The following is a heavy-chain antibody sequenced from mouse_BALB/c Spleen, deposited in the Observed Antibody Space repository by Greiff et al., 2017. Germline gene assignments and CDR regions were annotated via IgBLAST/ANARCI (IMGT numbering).Heavy chain of an antibody. CDR1: GYTFSSYW. D-gene: IGHD2-2*01. Sequence: VQLQQSGAELMKPGASVKISCKATGYTFSSYWIEWVKQRPGHGLEWIGEILPGSGSTNYNEKFKGKATFTADTSSNTAYMQLSSLTSEDSAVYYCERGGYDGYFDVWGAGTTVTVSS. CDR2: ILPGSGST. CDR3: ERGGYDGYFDV. V-gene: IGHV1-9*01. J-gene: IGHJ1*01.